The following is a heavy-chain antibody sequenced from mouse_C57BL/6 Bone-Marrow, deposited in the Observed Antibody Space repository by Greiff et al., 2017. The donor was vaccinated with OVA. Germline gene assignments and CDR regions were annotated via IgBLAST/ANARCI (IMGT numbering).Heavy chain of an antibody. V-gene: IGHV5-4*03. CDR3: ARNYYGSSSWFAY. CDR1: GFTFSSYA. D-gene: IGHD1-1*01. Sequence: EVKVVESGGGLVKPGGSLKLSCAASGFTFSSYAMSWVRQTPDKRLEWVATISDGGSYTYYPDNVKGRFTISRDNAKNNLYLQMSHLKSEDTAMYYCARNYYGSSSWFAYWGQGTLVTVSA. J-gene: IGHJ3*01. CDR2: ISDGGSYT.